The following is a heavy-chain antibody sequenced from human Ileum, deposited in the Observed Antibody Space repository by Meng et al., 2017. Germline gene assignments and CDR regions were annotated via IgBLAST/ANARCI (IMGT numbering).Heavy chain of an antibody. CDR2: MNLGGSP. J-gene: IGHJ4*02. V-gene: IGHV4-4*02. CDR1: GRSISRSDW. CDR3: AHIFDS. Sequence: QGWVERAAPGLVAPSGTLSLTGAVSGRSISRSDWWSWVRQPPGKGLEWIAEMNLGGSPNYNPSLKSRVTMSVDKSNDHLSLQLTSVTAADTAVYYCAHIFDSWGQGTLVTVSS.